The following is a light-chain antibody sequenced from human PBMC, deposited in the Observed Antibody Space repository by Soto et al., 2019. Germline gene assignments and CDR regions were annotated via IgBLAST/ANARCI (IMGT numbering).Light chain of an antibody. Sequence: EIVMTQSPATLSASPGERATLSGRASQTVYSNLAWYQQKPGQAPRLLIYGASTRANGIPARFSGSGSGTDFTLTITSLQSEDFAVYYCQQYSEWPLTFGGGTKVEIK. V-gene: IGKV3D-15*01. CDR1: QTVYSN. CDR2: GAS. CDR3: QQYSEWPLT. J-gene: IGKJ4*01.